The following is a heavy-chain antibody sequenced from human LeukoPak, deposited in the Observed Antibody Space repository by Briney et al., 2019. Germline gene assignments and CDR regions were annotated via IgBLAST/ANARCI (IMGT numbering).Heavy chain of an antibody. Sequence: PGGSLRLSCAASGFTFSSYWMSWVRQAPGKGLEWVANIKQDGSEKYYVDSVKGRFTISRDNAKNSLYLQMNSLRAEDTAVYYRARVEDALRYFDWSYFDYWGQGTLVTVSS. D-gene: IGHD3-9*01. CDR1: GFTFSSYW. J-gene: IGHJ4*02. CDR2: IKQDGSEK. V-gene: IGHV3-7*03. CDR3: ARVEDALRYFDWSYFDY.